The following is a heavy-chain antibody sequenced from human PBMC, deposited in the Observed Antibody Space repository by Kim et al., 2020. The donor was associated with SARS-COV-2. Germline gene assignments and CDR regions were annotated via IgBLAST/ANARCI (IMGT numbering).Heavy chain of an antibody. CDR1: GFTFSSYG. J-gene: IGHJ4*02. Sequence: GGSLRLSCAASGFTFSSYGMHWVRQAPGKGLEWVAVISYDGSNKYYADSVKGRFTISRDNSKNTLYLQMNSLRAEDTAVYYCSGPLGYWGQGTLVTVSS. V-gene: IGHV3-30*03. CDR3: SGPLGY. D-gene: IGHD7-27*01. CDR2: ISYDGSNK.